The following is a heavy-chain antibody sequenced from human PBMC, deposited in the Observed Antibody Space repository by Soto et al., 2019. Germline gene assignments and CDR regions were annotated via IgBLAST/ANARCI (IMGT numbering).Heavy chain of an antibody. CDR1: GGSISSGGYY. D-gene: IGHD5-12*01. V-gene: IGHV4-31*01. CDR2: IYYSGST. J-gene: IGHJ4*02. CDR3: ARTPTN. Sequence: QVQLQESGPGLVKPSQTLSLTCTVSGGSISSGGYYWSWIRQHPGKGLEWIGYIYYSGSTYYNPXLXSXXTLSVDTSMTQFSLKLSSVTAADTAVYFCARTPTNWGQGTLVTVSS.